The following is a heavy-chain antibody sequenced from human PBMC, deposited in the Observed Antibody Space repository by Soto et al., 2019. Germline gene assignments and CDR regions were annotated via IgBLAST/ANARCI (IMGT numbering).Heavy chain of an antibody. V-gene: IGHV4-31*03. CDR1: GGSISSGGYY. CDR3: ARGSFLWRFDWFDP. J-gene: IGHJ5*02. D-gene: IGHD3-10*01. Sequence: SDTLSLTCTVSGGSISSGGYYWRWIRQHPGKGLEWIGYIYYSGSTYYNPSLKSRVTISVDTSKNQFSLKLSSVTAADTAVYYCARGSFLWRFDWFDPWGQGTLVTVSS. CDR2: IYYSGST.